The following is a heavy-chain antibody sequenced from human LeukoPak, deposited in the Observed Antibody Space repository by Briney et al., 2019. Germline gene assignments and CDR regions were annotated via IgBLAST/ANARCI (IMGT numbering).Heavy chain of an antibody. Sequence: GGSLRLSCAASGFTFSSYEMNWVRQAPGKGLEWVSYISSSGSTIYYADSVKGRFTISRDNAKNSLYLQMNSLRAEDTAVYYCARGGSSSSWHTYYFDYWGQGTLVTVSS. CDR2: ISSSGSTI. CDR1: GFTFSSYE. V-gene: IGHV3-48*03. D-gene: IGHD6-13*01. J-gene: IGHJ4*02. CDR3: ARGGSSSSWHTYYFDY.